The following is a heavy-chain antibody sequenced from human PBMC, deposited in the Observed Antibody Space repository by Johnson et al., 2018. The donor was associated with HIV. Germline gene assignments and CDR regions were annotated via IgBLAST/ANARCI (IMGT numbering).Heavy chain of an antibody. D-gene: IGHD1-26*01. Sequence: VQLVESGGGVVQPGGSLRLSCATSGFTFSSYAMHWVRQAPGKGLEWVSGISWNSGSIGYVDSVKGRFTISRDNAKNSLFLQMNSLRAEDTALYYCAKGYSGSRSAAFDIWGQGTMVTVSS. CDR1: GFTFSSYA. CDR3: AKGYSGSRSAAFDI. CDR2: ISWNSGSI. J-gene: IGHJ3*02. V-gene: IGHV3-9*01.